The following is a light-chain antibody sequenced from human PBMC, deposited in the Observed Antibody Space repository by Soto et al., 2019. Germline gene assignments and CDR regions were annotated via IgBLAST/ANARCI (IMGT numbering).Light chain of an antibody. CDR3: SSYTSSSTLVV. CDR2: DVS. CDR1: SSDVGGYNY. J-gene: IGLJ2*01. V-gene: IGLV2-14*01. Sequence: QSALTQPASVSGSPGQSITISCTGTSSDVGGYNYVSWYQQHPGKAPKLMIYDVSNRPSGVSNRFSGSKSGNTASLTISGLQAEDEADCYCSSYTSSSTLVVFGGGTKHRP.